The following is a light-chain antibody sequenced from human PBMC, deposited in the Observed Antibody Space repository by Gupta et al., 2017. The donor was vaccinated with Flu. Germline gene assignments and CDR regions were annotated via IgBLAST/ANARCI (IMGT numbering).Light chain of an antibody. J-gene: IGKJ2*01. Sequence: EIVLTQSPGTLSLSPGERATFSCRASQTISSSYLAWYQQEPGQAPRLLIFGTSNRATGIPDRFTGSGSGTDFTLTIRRLEPEDSAVYYCQQYENSPYTFGQGTKLEIK. V-gene: IGKV3-20*01. CDR2: GTS. CDR1: QTISSSY. CDR3: QQYENSPYT.